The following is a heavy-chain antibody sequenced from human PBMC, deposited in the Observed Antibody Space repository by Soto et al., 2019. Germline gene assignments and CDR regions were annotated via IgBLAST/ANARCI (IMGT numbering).Heavy chain of an antibody. CDR3: ARFSPMVNHYYYYGMDV. D-gene: IGHD5-18*01. V-gene: IGHV1-18*01. Sequence: QVQLVQSGAEVKKPGASVKVSCKASGYTFTSYGISWVRQAPGQGLEWMGWISAYNGNTNYAQKLQGRVTMTTDTSTSTAYMELRSLRSDDTAVYYCARFSPMVNHYYYYGMDVWGQGTTVTVSS. J-gene: IGHJ6*02. CDR2: ISAYNGNT. CDR1: GYTFTSYG.